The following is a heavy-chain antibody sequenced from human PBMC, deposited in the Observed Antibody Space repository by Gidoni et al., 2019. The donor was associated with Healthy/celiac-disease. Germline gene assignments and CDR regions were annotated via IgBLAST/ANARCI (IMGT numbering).Heavy chain of an antibody. D-gene: IGHD6-19*01. V-gene: IGHV3-21*01. CDR1: GFPFSSYS. CDR2: ISSSSSYI. CDR3: AADSSGRPYFQH. J-gene: IGHJ1*01. Sequence: EVQLVESGGGLVKPGGSLRLSSAASGFPFSSYSMNWVRQAPGKGLEWVSSISSSSSYIYYADSVKGRFTISRDNAKNSLYLQMNSLRAEDTAVYCCAADSSGRPYFQHWGQGTLVTVSS.